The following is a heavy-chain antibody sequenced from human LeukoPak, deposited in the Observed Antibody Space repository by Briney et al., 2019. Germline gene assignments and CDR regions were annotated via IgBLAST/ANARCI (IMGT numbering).Heavy chain of an antibody. Sequence: SVKVSCTASGGTFSSYAISWVRQAPGQGLEWMGGIIPIFGTANYAQKFQGRVTITADESTSTAYMEPSSLRSEDTAVYYCAKDLGYSYGLGYWGQGTLVTVSS. V-gene: IGHV1-69*13. D-gene: IGHD5-18*01. CDR1: GGTFSSYA. J-gene: IGHJ4*02. CDR3: AKDLGYSYGLGY. CDR2: IIPIFGTA.